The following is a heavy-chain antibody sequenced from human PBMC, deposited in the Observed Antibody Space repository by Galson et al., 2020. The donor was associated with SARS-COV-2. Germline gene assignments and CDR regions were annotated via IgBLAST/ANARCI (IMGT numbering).Heavy chain of an antibody. J-gene: IGHJ3*02. CDR1: GDSVSSNSAA. Sequence: SQTLSLTCAISGDSVSSNSAAWNWIRQSPSRGLEWLGRTYYRSKWYNDYAVSVKSRITINPDTSKNQFSLQLNSVTPEDTAVYYCARDRGRWLQLTRYDAFDIWGQGTMVTVSS. D-gene: IGHD5-12*01. CDR3: ARDRGRWLQLTRYDAFDI. V-gene: IGHV6-1*01. CDR2: TYYRSKWYN.